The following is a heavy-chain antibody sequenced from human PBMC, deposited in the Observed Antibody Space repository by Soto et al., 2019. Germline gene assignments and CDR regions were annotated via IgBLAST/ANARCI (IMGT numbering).Heavy chain of an antibody. CDR3: ARDVAPHSNPRLLDP. J-gene: IGHJ5*02. CDR1: GFSFRNSA. D-gene: IGHD4-4*01. V-gene: IGHV3-30-3*01. CDR2: ISFDGYNK. Sequence: QVQLVESGGGVVQPGRSLRLSCVASGFSFRNSAMHWVRQAPGKGLEWVAMISFDGYNKYHAESVRGRFTISRDNPKSTLYLQMDRLRAEGTAVYFCARDVAPHSNPRLLDPWGQGTLVTVSS.